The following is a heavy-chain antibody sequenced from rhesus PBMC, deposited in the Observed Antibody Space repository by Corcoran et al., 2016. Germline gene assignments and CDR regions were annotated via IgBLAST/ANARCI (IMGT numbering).Heavy chain of an antibody. CDR1: GGSVSSSNW. Sequence: QVQLQESGPGLVKPSETLSLTCAVSGGSVSSSNWWSWIRQPPGKGLEWIGYISGSSGSTYYNPSLMSRVTISTDTSKNQFSLKLRSVTAADTAVYYCARDLTSGSYYFDYWGQGVLVTVSS. CDR2: ISGSSGST. V-gene: IGHV4-65*01. D-gene: IGHD3-16*01. J-gene: IGHJ4*01. CDR3: ARDLTSGSYYFDY.